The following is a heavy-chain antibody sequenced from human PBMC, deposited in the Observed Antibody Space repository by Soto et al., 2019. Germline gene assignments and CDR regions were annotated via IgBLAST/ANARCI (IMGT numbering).Heavy chain of an antibody. CDR1: GYTFTSYG. CDR3: ARDLGYGLTDY. Sequence: QVQLVQSGAEVKKPGASVKVSCKASGYTFTSYGISWVRQAPGQGLERMGWINAYNGNTNYAQKRQRKVTMTTDTSTSTAYRELRSLRSYDTAVYYCARDLGYGLTDYWGQGTLVTVSS. V-gene: IGHV1-18*01. D-gene: IGHD5-18*01. J-gene: IGHJ4*02. CDR2: INAYNGNT.